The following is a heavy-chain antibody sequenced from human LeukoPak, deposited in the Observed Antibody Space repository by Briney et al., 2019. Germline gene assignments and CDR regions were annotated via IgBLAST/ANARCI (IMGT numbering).Heavy chain of an antibody. D-gene: IGHD2-2*01. Sequence: SETLSLTCTVSGGSISSGGYYWSWIRQPPGKGLEWIGYIYHSGSTYYNPSLKSRVTISVDRSKNQFSLKLSSVTAADTAVYYCARGCSSTSCFDYWGQGTLVTVSS. J-gene: IGHJ4*02. CDR2: IYHSGST. CDR3: ARGCSSTSCFDY. CDR1: GGSISSGGYY. V-gene: IGHV4-30-2*01.